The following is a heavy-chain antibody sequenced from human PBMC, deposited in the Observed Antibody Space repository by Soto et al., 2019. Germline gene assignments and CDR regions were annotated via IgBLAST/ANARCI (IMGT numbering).Heavy chain of an antibody. Sequence: SVKVSCKASGGTFSSYAISWVRQAPGQGLEWMGGIIPIFGTANYAQKFQGRVTITADESTSTAYMELSSLRSEDTAVYYCARGWEISSGYSSDNWFDPWGQGTLVTVSS. J-gene: IGHJ5*02. V-gene: IGHV1-69*13. D-gene: IGHD3-22*01. CDR1: GGTFSSYA. CDR2: IIPIFGTA. CDR3: ARGWEISSGYSSDNWFDP.